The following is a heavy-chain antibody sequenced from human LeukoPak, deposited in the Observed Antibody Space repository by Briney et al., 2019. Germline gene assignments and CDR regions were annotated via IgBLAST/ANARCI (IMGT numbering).Heavy chain of an antibody. CDR3: ARVVHYGSGPAVG. J-gene: IGHJ4*02. Sequence: PGGSLRLSCAASGFPFSDYYMSWIRQAPGKGLEWVSYISSSGDTIYYADSVKGRFTISRDNAKNSVYLQMNSLRAEDTAVYYCARVVHYGSGPAVGWGQGTLVTVSS. CDR1: GFPFSDYY. D-gene: IGHD3-10*01. CDR2: ISSSGDTI. V-gene: IGHV3-11*01.